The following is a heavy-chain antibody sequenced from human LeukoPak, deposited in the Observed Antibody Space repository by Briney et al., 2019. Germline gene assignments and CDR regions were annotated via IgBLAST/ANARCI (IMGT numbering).Heavy chain of an antibody. CDR1: GGSISSSSYY. V-gene: IGHV4-39*01. CDR3: ASLRERSFYARGFDY. CDR2: IYYSGST. J-gene: IGHJ4*02. Sequence: SETLSLTCTVSGGSISSSSYYWGWIRQPPGKGLEWIGSIYYSGSTYYNPSLKSRVTISVDTSKNQFSPKRSSVTAADTAVYYCASLRERSFYARGFDYWGQGTLVTVSS. D-gene: IGHD2-2*01.